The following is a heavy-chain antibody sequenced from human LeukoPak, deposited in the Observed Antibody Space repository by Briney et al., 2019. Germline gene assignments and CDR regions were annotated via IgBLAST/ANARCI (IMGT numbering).Heavy chain of an antibody. CDR3: AKAPQGSLRLPQKHKFDY. V-gene: IGHV3-23*01. J-gene: IGHJ4*02. Sequence: GGSLRLSCAASGFTFSSYAMSWVRQAPGKGLEWVSAISGSGGSTYYADSVKGRFTISRDNSKNTLYLQMNSLRAEDTAVYHCAKAPQGSLRLPQKHKFDYWGQGTLVTVSS. CDR2: ISGSGGST. CDR1: GFTFSSYA. D-gene: IGHD2-15*01.